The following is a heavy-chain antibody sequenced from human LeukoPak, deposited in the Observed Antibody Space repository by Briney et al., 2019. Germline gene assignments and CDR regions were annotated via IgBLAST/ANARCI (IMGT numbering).Heavy chain of an antibody. CDR1: GFTFSSYG. V-gene: IGHV3-48*04. CDR2: ISSSGSTI. CDR3: AKDSAYYYGSGTNWFDP. Sequence: PGGSLRLSCAASGFTFSSYGMSWVRQAPGKGVEWVSYISSSGSTIYYADSVKGRFTISRDNAKNSLYLQMNSLRAEDTALYYCAKDSAYYYGSGTNWFDPWGQGTLVTVSS. J-gene: IGHJ5*02. D-gene: IGHD3-10*01.